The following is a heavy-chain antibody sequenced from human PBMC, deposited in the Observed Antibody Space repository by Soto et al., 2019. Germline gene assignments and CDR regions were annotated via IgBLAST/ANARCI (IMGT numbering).Heavy chain of an antibody. CDR3: AKYSRTEQLGVS. Sequence: EDHLLESGGGLVQPGGSLRLSCVASGFTFGNYHMAWVRQAPGKGLEWVSAVSSGGDYTFYIDSVRGRFTVSRDNSNSYLYLQMKTFRADDTDIYFCAKYSRTEQLGVSWGQGTLVTVSS. V-gene: IGHV3-23*01. CDR1: GFTFGNYH. D-gene: IGHD1-26*01. J-gene: IGHJ4*02. CDR2: VSSGGDYT.